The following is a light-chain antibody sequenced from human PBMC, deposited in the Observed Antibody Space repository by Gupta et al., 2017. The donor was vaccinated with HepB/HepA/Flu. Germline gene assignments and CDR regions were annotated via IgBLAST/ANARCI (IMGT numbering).Light chain of an antibody. J-gene: IGKJ1*01. CDR3: RQGLQTPWT. CDR2: LGS. V-gene: IGKV2-28*01. Sequence: DIVMTQSPLSLPVTPGEPASISCRSSQSLLHSNGYNYLDWYLQKPGQSPHLLIYLGSNRASGVPDRFSGSGSGTDFTLKISRVEAEDVGVYYCRQGLQTPWTFGQGTKVEIK. CDR1: QSLLHSNGYNY.